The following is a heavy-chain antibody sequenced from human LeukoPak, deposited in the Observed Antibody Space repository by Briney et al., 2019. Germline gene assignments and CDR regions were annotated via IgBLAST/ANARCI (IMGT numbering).Heavy chain of an antibody. Sequence: ASVKVSCKASGGTFSSYAISWVRQAPGQGLEWMGGIIPIFGTANYAQKFQGRVTITADESTSTAYMELSSLRSEDTAVYYCAFKRPGFGVVIITTRDYYYYYGMDVWGQGTTVTVSS. V-gene: IGHV1-69*13. D-gene: IGHD3-3*01. CDR2: IIPIFGTA. J-gene: IGHJ6*02. CDR3: AFKRPGFGVVIITTRDYYYYYGMDV. CDR1: GGTFSSYA.